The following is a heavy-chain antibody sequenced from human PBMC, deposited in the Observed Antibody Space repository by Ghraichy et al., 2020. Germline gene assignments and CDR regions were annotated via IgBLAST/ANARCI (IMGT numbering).Heavy chain of an antibody. V-gene: IGHV3-7*03. J-gene: IGHJ4*02. D-gene: IGHD1-1*01. CDR3: ARDPSAGSTAWYYFDY. Sequence: GGSLRLSCVVSGFTFSTYWMTWVRQAPGKGLEWVAYMNQDGSEIHYVDSVKGRFTISRENAKNSVHLQMNSLRAEDTAVYYCARDPSAGSTAWYYFDYWSQGNLVTVSS. CDR1: GFTFSTYW. CDR2: MNQDGSEI.